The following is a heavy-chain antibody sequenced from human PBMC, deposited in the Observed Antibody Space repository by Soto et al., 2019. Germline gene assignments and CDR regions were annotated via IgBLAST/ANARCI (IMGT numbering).Heavy chain of an antibody. J-gene: IGHJ6*02. CDR1: GYTFTGYY. V-gene: IGHV1-2*02. Sequence: ASVKISCKASGYTFTGYYMHWVREAPGQGLEWMGWINPNSGGTNYAQKFQGRVTMTRDTSISTAYMELSRLRSDDTAVYYCARADIVVVPAAMEYYYYYGMEVWGQGTTVTVSS. CDR2: INPNSGGT. CDR3: ARADIVVVPAAMEYYYYYGMEV. D-gene: IGHD2-2*01.